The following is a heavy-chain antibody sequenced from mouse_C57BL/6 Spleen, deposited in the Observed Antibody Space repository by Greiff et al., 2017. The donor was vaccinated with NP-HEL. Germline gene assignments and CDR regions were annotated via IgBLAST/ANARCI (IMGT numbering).Heavy chain of an antibody. CDR1: GYTFTSYW. CDR3: ARGGDSGAWFAY. Sequence: VQLQQPGTELVKPGASVKLSCKASGYTFTSYWMHWVNQRPGQGLEWIGNINPSNGGTNYNEKFKSKATLTIDKSSSTAYMQLSSLTSEDSAVYYCARGGDSGAWFAYWGQGTLVTVSA. D-gene: IGHD3-3*01. J-gene: IGHJ3*01. V-gene: IGHV1-53*01. CDR2: INPSNGGT.